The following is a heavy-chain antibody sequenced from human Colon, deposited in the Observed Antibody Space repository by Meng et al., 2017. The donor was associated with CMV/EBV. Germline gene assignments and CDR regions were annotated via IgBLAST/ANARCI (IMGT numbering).Heavy chain of an antibody. Sequence: GGSLRLSCTTSGFTFRNYAISWVRQAPGKGLEWVGFIRNTTYGGTTEHAASVKGRFSISRDDSKSIAYLQMNSLKTEDMAVYYCTRHAYGHYDPWGQGTLVTVSS. V-gene: IGHV3-49*04. CDR3: TRHAYGHYDP. CDR1: GFTFRNYA. CDR2: IRNTTYGGTT. J-gene: IGHJ5*02. D-gene: IGHD3-10*01.